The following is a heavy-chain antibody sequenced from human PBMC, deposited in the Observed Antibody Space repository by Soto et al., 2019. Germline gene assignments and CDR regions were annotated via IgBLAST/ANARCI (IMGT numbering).Heavy chain of an antibody. CDR3: ARWGRSVGLAF. D-gene: IGHD1-26*01. J-gene: IGHJ4*02. V-gene: IGHV4-31*03. CDR2: VYYSGST. CDR1: GASISSGAYY. Sequence: QVQLQESGPGLVKPSQTLSLTCTVSGASISSGAYYWSWIRQHPVKGLEWIGYVYYSGSTYYNPSLNRRLTISVDTSQNRFSLKLTSVTAADTAVYYCARWGRSVGLAFWGQGTLVTVSS.